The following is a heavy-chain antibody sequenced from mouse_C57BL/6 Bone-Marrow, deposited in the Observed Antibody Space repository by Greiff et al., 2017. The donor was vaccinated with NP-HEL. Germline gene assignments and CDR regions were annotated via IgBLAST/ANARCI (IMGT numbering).Heavy chain of an antibody. D-gene: IGHD1-1*01. CDR3: TRPHIATGVEDDY. J-gene: IGHJ2*01. CDR1: GYTFTSYW. V-gene: IGHV1-5*01. Sequence: EVQLQESGTVLARPGASVKMSCKTSGYTFTSYWMHWVKQRPGQGLEWIGAIYPGNSDTSYNQKFKGKAKLTAVTSASTAYMELSSLTNEDSAVYYCTRPHIATGVEDDYWGQGTTLTVSS. CDR2: IYPGNSDT.